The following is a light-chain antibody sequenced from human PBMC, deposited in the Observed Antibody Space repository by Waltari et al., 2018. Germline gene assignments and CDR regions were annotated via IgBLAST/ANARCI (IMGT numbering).Light chain of an antibody. CDR1: ENVNNY. Sequence: DIQMTQSPSSLSASVGDRVTITCRASENVNNYLNWYQQKPGKAPKLLIYKASTLQSGVPSRFSDSGSGTDYTFTISSLQSEDVATYCCQHGYGTPPTFGQGTKVEIK. CDR2: KAS. J-gene: IGKJ1*01. V-gene: IGKV1-39*01. CDR3: QHGYGTPPT.